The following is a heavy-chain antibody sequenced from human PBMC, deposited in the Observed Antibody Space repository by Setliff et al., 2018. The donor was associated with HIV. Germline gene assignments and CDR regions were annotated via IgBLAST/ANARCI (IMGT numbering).Heavy chain of an antibody. V-gene: IGHV5-51*01. CDR3: ARHPFKDKDGYNWGDYAFDV. CDR1: GYSFTNYW. J-gene: IGHJ3*01. CDR2: IYPGDSDT. D-gene: IGHD5-12*01. Sequence: GESLKISCKGSGYSFTNYWIGWVRQMPGKGLEWMGIIYPGDSDTRYSPSFQGQGTISADKSISTAYMQWSSLKASDTAMYYCARHPFKDKDGYNWGDYAFDVWGQGTMVTVSS.